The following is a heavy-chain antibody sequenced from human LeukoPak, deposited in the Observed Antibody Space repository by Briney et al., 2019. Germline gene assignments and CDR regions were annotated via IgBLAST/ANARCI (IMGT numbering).Heavy chain of an antibody. CDR3: ARRWYTGTYYYFDL. V-gene: IGHV3-74*01. J-gene: IGHJ4*02. D-gene: IGHD1-26*01. CDR2: INGDGTTT. CDR1: GFTLSTHW. Sequence: GGSLRLSCAASGFTLSTHWMHWVRQAPGKGLVWVSRINGDGTTTSYADSVKGRFTISRVNAKSTLYLEKDSMRAEDTAIYYCARRWYTGTYYYFDLWGQGTLVTVSS.